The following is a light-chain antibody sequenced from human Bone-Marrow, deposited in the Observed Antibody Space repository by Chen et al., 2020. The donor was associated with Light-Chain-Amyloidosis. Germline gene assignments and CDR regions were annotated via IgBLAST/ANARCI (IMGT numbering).Light chain of an antibody. J-gene: IGLJ3*02. CDR3: QVWDRSSDRPV. V-gene: IGLV3-21*02. CDR2: DDS. CDR1: NIGSTS. Sequence: SYVLTQPSSVSVAPGQTATIDCGGNNIGSTSVHWYQQTPGQAPLLVVYDDSDRPSGIPERLSGYNSGNTATLTISRVEAGDEADYYCQVWDRSSDRPVFGGGTKLTVL.